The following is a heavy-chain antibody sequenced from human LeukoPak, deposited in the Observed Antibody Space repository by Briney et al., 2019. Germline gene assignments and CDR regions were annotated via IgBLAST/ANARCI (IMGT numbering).Heavy chain of an antibody. CDR1: GFTFSSYE. J-gene: IGHJ4*02. D-gene: IGHD1-14*01. V-gene: IGHV3-48*03. Sequence: GGSLRLSCAASGFTFSSYEMNWVRQAPGKGLEGVSYISSSGSIIYYADSVKGRFTISRDNAKNSLYLQMNSLRAEDTAVYYCARGGLPKPFDYWGQGTLVTVSS. CDR3: ARGGLPKPFDY. CDR2: ISSSGSII.